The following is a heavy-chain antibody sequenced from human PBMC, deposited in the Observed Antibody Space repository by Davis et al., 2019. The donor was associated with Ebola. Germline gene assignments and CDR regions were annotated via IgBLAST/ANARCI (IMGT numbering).Heavy chain of an antibody. CDR3: ARDEGSGSRY. J-gene: IGHJ4*02. CDR1: VYTFTSYP. D-gene: IGHD3-10*01. V-gene: IGHV7-4-1*02. Sequence: SVTVSRLACVYTFTSYPVNRVRQAPGQGLEWMGWINTNTGNPTYAQGFTGRFVFSLDTSVSTAYLQISSLKAEDTAVFYCARDEGSGSRYWGQGTLVTVSS. CDR2: INTNTGNP.